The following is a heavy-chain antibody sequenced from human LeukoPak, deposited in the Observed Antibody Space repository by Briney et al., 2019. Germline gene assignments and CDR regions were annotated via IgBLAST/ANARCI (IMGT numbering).Heavy chain of an antibody. CDR1: GFTFSSYT. D-gene: IGHD2-15*01. CDR3: ARGLLYCSGGSCYSRFDP. CDR2: ISSSGTTI. V-gene: IGHV3-48*02. Sequence: PGGSLRLSCVASGFTFSSYTMNWLRQAPGKGLERVSYISSSGTTIYYADSVKGRFTISRDNAMNSLYLQMNSLRDEDTAVYYCARGLLYCSGGSCYSRFDPWGQGTLVTVSS. J-gene: IGHJ5*02.